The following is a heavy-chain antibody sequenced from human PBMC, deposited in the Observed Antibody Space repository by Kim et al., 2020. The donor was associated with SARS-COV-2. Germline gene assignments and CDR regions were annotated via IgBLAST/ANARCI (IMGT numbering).Heavy chain of an antibody. D-gene: IGHD2-2*01. Sequence: SETLSLTYTVSGGSVSSSSYYWGWIRQPPGMDLEWIGSTYYSGSTYYNPSLKSRVTISVDTSKNQFSLRLSSVTAADTAVYYCARQGRGCSVTSCQHYYMDVWGKGTTVIVSS. CDR3: ARQGRGCSVTSCQHYYMDV. CDR2: TYYSGST. V-gene: IGHV4-39*01. CDR1: GGSVSSSSYY. J-gene: IGHJ6*03.